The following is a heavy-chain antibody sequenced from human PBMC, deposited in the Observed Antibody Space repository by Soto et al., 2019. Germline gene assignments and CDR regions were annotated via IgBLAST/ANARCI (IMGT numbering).Heavy chain of an antibody. V-gene: IGHV3-66*01. CDR1: GFTVSSNY. J-gene: IGHJ6*02. CDR2: IYSGGST. Sequence: EVPLVESGGGLVQPGGSLRLSCAASGFTVSSNYMSWVRQAPGKGLEWVSVIYSGGSTYYADSVKGRFTISRDNSSNPLYLQMHRLRVEDTAVSYCARDRIPTGMDVWGHGTTVTVFS. CDR3: ARDRIPTGMDV.